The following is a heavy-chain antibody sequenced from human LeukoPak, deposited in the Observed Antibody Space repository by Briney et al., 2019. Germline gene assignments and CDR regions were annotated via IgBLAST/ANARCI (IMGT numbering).Heavy chain of an antibody. CDR3: ASDTYYYDSSGYYLFDY. CDR2: IYTSGST. V-gene: IGHV4-4*07. CDR1: GGSISSYY. J-gene: IGHJ4*02. D-gene: IGHD3-22*01. Sequence: PSETLSLTCTVSGGSISSYYWSWIRQPAGKGLEWIGRIYTSGSTNYNPSLKSRVTMSVDTSKNQFSLKLSSVTAADTAVYYCASDTYYYDSSGYYLFDYWGQGTLVTVSS.